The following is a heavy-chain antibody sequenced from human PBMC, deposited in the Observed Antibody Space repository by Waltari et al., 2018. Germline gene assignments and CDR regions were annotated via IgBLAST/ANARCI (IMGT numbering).Heavy chain of an antibody. J-gene: IGHJ6*02. V-gene: IGHV6-1*01. Sequence: QVQLQQSGPGLVKPSQTLSLTCAISGDSVSSNSAAWNWIRQSPSSGLEWLGRTTYRSKWDNDYAVSVKSRITINPDTSKNQFSLQLNSVTPEDTAVYYCARDRWQQQLPYYYYGMDVWGQGTTVTVSS. D-gene: IGHD6-13*01. CDR3: ARDRWQQQLPYYYYGMDV. CDR1: GDSVSSNSAA. CDR2: TTYRSKWDN.